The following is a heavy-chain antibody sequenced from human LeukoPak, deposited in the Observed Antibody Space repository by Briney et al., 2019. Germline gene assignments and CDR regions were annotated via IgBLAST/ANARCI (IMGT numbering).Heavy chain of an antibody. V-gene: IGHV3-48*03. CDR3: ARGVGSSSNYFDY. CDR1: GFTFSSYE. Sequence: PGGSLRLACAAYGFTFSSYEMNWVRQAPGKGLEWVSYISSSGSTIYYADSVKGRFTISRDNAKNSLYLQMNSLRAEDTAVYYCARGVGSSSNYFDYWGQGTLVTVSS. D-gene: IGHD6-6*01. J-gene: IGHJ4*02. CDR2: ISSSGSTI.